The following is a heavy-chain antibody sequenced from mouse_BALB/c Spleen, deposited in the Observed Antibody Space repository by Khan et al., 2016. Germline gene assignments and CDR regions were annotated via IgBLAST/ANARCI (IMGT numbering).Heavy chain of an antibody. CDR2: INPISGSI. CDR1: GYTFTDYT. J-gene: IGHJ2*01. CDR3: ARGRHFDF. V-gene: IGHV1-4*02. Sequence: QVQLKQSAAELARPGASVKMSCKASGYTFTDYTMHWVKQRPGQGLEWIGYINPISGSIGNNQKITDKTTLTADKSASTSYIQLSSLTSEDSAVYFCARGRHFDFWGQGTTLTVSS.